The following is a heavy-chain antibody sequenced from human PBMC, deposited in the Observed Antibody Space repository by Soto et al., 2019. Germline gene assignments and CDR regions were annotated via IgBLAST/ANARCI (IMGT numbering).Heavy chain of an antibody. Sequence: GGSLRLSCAVSGLTVTDRKYITWVRQAPGRGLEWVSVISVSGGTTYYADSVKGRFTISRDNSKNTLYLQMNSLRAEDTAVYYCAKDRGGRDFDYWGQGTLVTVSS. CDR2: ISVSGGTT. CDR1: GLTVTDRKY. CDR3: AKDRGGRDFDY. D-gene: IGHD1-26*01. J-gene: IGHJ4*02. V-gene: IGHV3-23*01.